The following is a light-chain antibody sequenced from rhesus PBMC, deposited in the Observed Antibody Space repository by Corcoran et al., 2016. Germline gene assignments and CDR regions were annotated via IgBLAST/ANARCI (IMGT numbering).Light chain of an antibody. CDR2: AAS. CDR1: QGISSY. V-gene: IGKV1-28*02. J-gene: IGKJ2*01. Sequence: DIQMTQSPSSLSASVGDTVTITCRASQGISSYLNWFQQKPGKAPKLLIDAASSLESGVPSRCSGSGSWTDFTLNISSLQPEDIATYYCQQRDNSPYSFGQGTKVEIK. CDR3: QQRDNSPYS.